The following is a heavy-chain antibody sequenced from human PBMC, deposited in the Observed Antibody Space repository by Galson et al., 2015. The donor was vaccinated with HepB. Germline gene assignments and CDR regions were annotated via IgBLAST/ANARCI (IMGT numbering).Heavy chain of an antibody. CDR3: AHRLAYNGAWNFGSFDF. CDR1: RFSLTNTQVG. Sequence: PALVKPTQTLTLTCTFSRFSLTNTQVGVGWVRQPPGKALEWLALDYWDDDKRYNPSLRNRLTIAKDTSKNQVVLTVTNVDPVDTYTYYCAHRLAYNGAWNFGSFDFWGQGTLVTVSS. J-gene: IGHJ4*02. D-gene: IGHD1-7*01. CDR2: DYWDDDK. V-gene: IGHV2-5*02.